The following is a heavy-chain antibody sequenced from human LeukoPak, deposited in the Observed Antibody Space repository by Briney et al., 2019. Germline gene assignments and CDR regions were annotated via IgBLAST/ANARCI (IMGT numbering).Heavy chain of an antibody. CDR1: GGTFSSYA. D-gene: IGHD1-26*01. Sequence: RASVKVSCKASGGTFSSYAISWVRQAPGQGLEWMGRIIPILGIANYAQKFQGRVTITADKSTSTAYMELSSLRSEDTAVYYCARDVGALPNLELWGQGTPVTVSS. CDR2: IIPILGIA. J-gene: IGHJ4*02. CDR3: ARDVGALPNLEL. V-gene: IGHV1-69*04.